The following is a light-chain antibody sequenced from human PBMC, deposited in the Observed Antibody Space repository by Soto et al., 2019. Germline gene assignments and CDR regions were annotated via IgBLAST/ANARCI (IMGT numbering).Light chain of an antibody. CDR2: AAS. J-gene: IGKJ1*01. CDR1: QGISNY. Sequence: DIQMTQSPSSLSASVGDTVTITCRASQGISNYLAWYQQKPGQVPNLLIYAASTLQSGVPSRFSGSGSGTDFTLTISSLRPKDVATYYCQKYNNAPQTFGQGTKVEI. V-gene: IGKV1-27*01. CDR3: QKYNNAPQT.